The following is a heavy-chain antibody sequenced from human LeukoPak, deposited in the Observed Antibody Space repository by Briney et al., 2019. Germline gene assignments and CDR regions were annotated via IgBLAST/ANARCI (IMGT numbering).Heavy chain of an antibody. CDR2: TCYRSKWYN. V-gene: IGHV6-1*01. CDR1: GDTVSSNSAA. Sequence: SQTLSLTCAISGDTVSSNSAAWNWIRQSPSRGLEWLGRTCYRSKWYNDYAVSVKSRITINPDTSKNQYSLQLNSVTPEDTAVYYCAREAITIFGVVRTQTTYGPHRFDPWGQGALVTVSS. CDR3: AREAITIFGVVRTQTTYGPHRFDP. D-gene: IGHD3-3*01. J-gene: IGHJ5*02.